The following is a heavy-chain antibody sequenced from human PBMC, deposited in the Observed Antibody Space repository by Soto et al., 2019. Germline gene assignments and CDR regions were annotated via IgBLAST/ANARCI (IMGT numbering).Heavy chain of an antibody. V-gene: IGHV4-34*01. Sequence: PSETLSLTCAVYGGSFSGYYWSWIRQPPGKGLEWIGEINHSGSTNYNPSLKSRVTISVDTSKNQFSLKLSSVTAADTAVYYCANNGGGSSDDAFDISGQGTMVTVSS. CDR2: INHSGST. CDR3: ANNGGGSSDDAFDI. CDR1: GGSFSGYY. D-gene: IGHD3-22*01. J-gene: IGHJ3*02.